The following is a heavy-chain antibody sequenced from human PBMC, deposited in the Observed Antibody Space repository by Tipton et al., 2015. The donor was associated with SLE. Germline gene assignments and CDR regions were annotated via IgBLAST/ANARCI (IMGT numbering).Heavy chain of an antibody. Sequence: AGLVKPSETLSLTCGVYGGSFSGYYWSWIRQPPGKGLEWIGEINHSGSTNYNPSLKSRVTISVDTSKNQFSLKLSSVTAADTAVYYCARRELRGLFDPWGQGTLVIVSS. CDR1: GGSFSGYY. V-gene: IGHV4-34*01. CDR3: ARRELRGLFDP. CDR2: INHSGST. D-gene: IGHD1-7*01. J-gene: IGHJ5*02.